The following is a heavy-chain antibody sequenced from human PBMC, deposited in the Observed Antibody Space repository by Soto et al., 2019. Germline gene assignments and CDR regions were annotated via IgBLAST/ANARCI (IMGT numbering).Heavy chain of an antibody. Sequence: VASVKVSCKASGFTFITYDFSWVRQAAGQGLEWMGWMNPNNGNAGFVQKFRGRINMTRNTSISTAYLELSSLRSDDSAVYFCARRKERSGPYYLDLWGQGTQVTVSS. CDR3: ARRKERSGPYYLDL. CDR2: MNPNNGNA. J-gene: IGHJ4*02. CDR1: GFTFITYD. V-gene: IGHV1-8*01. D-gene: IGHD6-25*01.